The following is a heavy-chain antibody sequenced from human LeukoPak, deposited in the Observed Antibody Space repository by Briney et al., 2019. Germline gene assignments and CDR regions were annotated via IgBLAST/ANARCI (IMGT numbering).Heavy chain of an antibody. CDR3: ARSSGWYLEYWYFDL. J-gene: IGHJ2*01. CDR2: ISSSGSTI. CDR1: GFTFSSYE. Sequence: SGGSLRLPCAASGFTFSSYEMNWVRQAPGKGLEWVSYISSSGSTIYYADSVKGRFTISRDNAKNSLYLQMNSLRAEDTAVYYCARSSGWYLEYWYFDLWGRGTLVTVSS. V-gene: IGHV3-48*03. D-gene: IGHD6-19*01.